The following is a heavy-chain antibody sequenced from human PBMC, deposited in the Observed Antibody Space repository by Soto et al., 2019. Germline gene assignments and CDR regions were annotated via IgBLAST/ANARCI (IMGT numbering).Heavy chain of an antibody. D-gene: IGHD2-15*01. CDR1: GGSFSGYY. CDR3: ARGTCSGGSCYGTYYYYGMDV. Sequence: SETLSLTCAVYGGSFSGYYWSWIRQPPGKGLEWIGEINHSGSTNYNPSLKSRATISVDTSKNQFSLKLSSVTAADTAVYYCARGTCSGGSCYGTYYYYGMDVWGQGTTVTVSS. J-gene: IGHJ6*02. CDR2: INHSGST. V-gene: IGHV4-34*01.